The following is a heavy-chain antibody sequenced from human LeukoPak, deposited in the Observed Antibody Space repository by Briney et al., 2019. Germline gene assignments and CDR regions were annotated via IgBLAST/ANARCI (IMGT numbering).Heavy chain of an antibody. D-gene: IGHD4-17*01. CDR3: ARHGDGDPDWFDP. Sequence: PSETLSLTCTVSGGSISSSSYYWGWIRQPPGKGLEWIGSIYYSGSTYYNPSLKSRVTISVDTSKNQFSLKLSSVTAADTAVYYSARHGDGDPDWFDPWGQGTLVTVSS. CDR2: IYYSGST. CDR1: GGSISSSSYY. V-gene: IGHV4-39*01. J-gene: IGHJ5*02.